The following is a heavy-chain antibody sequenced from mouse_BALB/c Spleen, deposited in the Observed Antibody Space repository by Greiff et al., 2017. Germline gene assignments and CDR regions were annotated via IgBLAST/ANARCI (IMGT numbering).Heavy chain of an antibody. CDR3: ARLGYGDAMDY. J-gene: IGHJ4*01. Sequence: QVQLQQPGAELVKPGASVKLSCKASGYTFTSYWMHWVKQRPGQGLEWIGEINPSNGRTNYNEKFKSKATLTVDKSSSTAYMQLSSLTSEASAVYYCARLGYGDAMDYWGQGTSVTVSA. CDR2: INPSNGRT. CDR1: GYTFTSYW. D-gene: IGHD1-2*01. V-gene: IGHV1S81*02.